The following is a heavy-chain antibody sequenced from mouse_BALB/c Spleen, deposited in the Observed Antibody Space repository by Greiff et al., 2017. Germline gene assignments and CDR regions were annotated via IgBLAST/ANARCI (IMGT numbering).Heavy chain of an antibody. V-gene: IGHV1-54*01. CDR3: ARSEDYYGSSPYAMDY. D-gene: IGHD1-1*01. Sequence: QVQLQQSGAELVRPGTSVKVSCKASGYAFTNYLIEWVKQRPGQGLEWIGVINPGSGGTNYNEKFKGKATLTADKSSSTAYMQLSSLTSDDSAVYFCARSEDYYGSSPYAMDYWGQGTSVTVSS. J-gene: IGHJ4*01. CDR1: GYAFTNYL. CDR2: INPGSGGT.